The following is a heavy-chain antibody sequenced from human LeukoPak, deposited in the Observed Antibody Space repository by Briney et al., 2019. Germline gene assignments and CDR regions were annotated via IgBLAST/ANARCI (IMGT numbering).Heavy chain of an antibody. V-gene: IGHV4-34*01. CDR2: INHSGST. CDR3: ARGLKWDYVETRLWNY. CDR1: GGSFSGYY. Sequence: SETLSLTCAVYGGSFSGYYWSWIRQPPGKGLEWIGEINHSGSTNYNPSLKSRVTISVDTSKQQFSLELSSMTAADTAVYYCARGLKWDYVETRLWNYWGQGTLVTVSS. J-gene: IGHJ4*02. D-gene: IGHD1-26*01.